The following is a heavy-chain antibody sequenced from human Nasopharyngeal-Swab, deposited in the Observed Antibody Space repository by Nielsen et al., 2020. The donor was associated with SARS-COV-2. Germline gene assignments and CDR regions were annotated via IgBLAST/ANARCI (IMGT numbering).Heavy chain of an antibody. V-gene: IGHV3-7*01. J-gene: IGHJ4*02. CDR3: ARDVGGRDNY. CDR2: LKQGGSEP. D-gene: IGHD2-15*01. Sequence: GGSLRLSCAASGFPFRNHSMTWVRPPPGKGPEWVANLKQGGSEPFYVDSVKGRFTISRDDAKNSVYLQMNSLRAEDTAVYYCARDVGGRDNYWGQGALVTVSS. CDR1: GFPFRNHS.